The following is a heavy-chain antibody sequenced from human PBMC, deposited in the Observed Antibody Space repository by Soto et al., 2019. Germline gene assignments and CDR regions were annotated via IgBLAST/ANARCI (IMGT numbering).Heavy chain of an antibody. V-gene: IGHV4-39*01. CDR3: ARQKNMTTVITFDP. Sequence: PSETXSLTCTVSGGSISSSSYYWGWIRQPPGKGLEWIGSIYYSGSTYYNPSLKSRVTISVDTSKNQFSLKLSSVTAADTAVYYCARQKNMTTVITFDPWGQGTLVTVSS. J-gene: IGHJ5*02. CDR1: GGSISSSSYY. CDR2: IYYSGST. D-gene: IGHD4-17*01.